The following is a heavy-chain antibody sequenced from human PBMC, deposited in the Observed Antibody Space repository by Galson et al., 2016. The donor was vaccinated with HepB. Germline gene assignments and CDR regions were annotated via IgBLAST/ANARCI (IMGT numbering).Heavy chain of an antibody. CDR2: INWIGGSA. J-gene: IGHJ4*02. CDR1: GFLFEDHG. Sequence: SLRLSCAASGFLFEDHGMSWVRLVPGKGLEWVSGINWIGGSAIYADSVKGRFTISRGSAKNSLYLQMNSLRAEDTALYYCTRNQGSGGGSCYDNWGQGTLVTGSS. CDR3: TRNQGSGGGSCYDN. D-gene: IGHD2-15*01. V-gene: IGHV3-20*04.